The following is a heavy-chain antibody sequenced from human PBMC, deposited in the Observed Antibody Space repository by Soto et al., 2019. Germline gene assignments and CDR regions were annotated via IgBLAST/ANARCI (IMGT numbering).Heavy chain of an antibody. V-gene: IGHV1-8*01. D-gene: IGHD4-17*01. CDR3: ALGDTVTIVGGYYYGMDV. CDR2: MNPNSGNT. J-gene: IGHJ6*02. Sequence: ASVKVSCKAPGYTFTSYDINWVRQATGQGLEWMGWMNPNSGNTGYAQKFQGRVTMTRNTSISTAYMELSSLRSEDTAVYYCALGDTVTIVGGYYYGMDVWGQGTKVTV. CDR1: GYTFTSYD.